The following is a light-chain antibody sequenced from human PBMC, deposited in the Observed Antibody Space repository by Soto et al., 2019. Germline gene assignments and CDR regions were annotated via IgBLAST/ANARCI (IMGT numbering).Light chain of an antibody. V-gene: IGKV3-20*01. CDR2: GAS. J-gene: IGKJ1*01. CDR1: ENVATNY. CDR3: QQYGSSGT. Sequence: EIVMTQSPATLSVSPGERATLSCRASENVATNYLAWYQQKPGQAPRLLIYGASNRATGIPDRFSGSGSGTDFTLTISRLEPEDFAVYYCQQYGSSGTFGQGTKVDIK.